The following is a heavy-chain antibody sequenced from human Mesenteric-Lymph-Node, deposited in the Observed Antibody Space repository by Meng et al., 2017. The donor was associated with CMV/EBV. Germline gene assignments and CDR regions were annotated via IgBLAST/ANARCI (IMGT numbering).Heavy chain of an antibody. CDR2: MNPNSGNT. Sequence: ASVKVSCKASGYTFTSYDINWVRQATGQGLEWMGWMNPNSGNTGYAQKFQGRVTMTRNTSISTAYMELSSLRSEDTAVYFCARVQRGGYYYNDYQYCGMDVWGQGTTVTVSS. CDR3: ARVQRGGYYYNDYQYCGMDV. CDR1: GYTFTSYD. J-gene: IGHJ6*02. V-gene: IGHV1-8*01. D-gene: IGHD3-22*01.